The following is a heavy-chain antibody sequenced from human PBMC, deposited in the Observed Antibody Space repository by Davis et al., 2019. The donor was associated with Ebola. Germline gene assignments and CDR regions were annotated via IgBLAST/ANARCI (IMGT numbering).Heavy chain of an antibody. CDR2: INHSGST. CDR3: ARVRAYYYYYGMDV. V-gene: IGHV4-34*01. Sequence: MPSETLSLTCAVYGGSFSGYYWSWIRQTPGKGLEWIGEINHSGSTNYNPSLKSRVTISVDTSKNQFSLKLSSVTAADTAVYYCARVRAYYYYYGMDVWGQGTTVTVSS. CDR1: GGSFSGYY. J-gene: IGHJ6*02. D-gene: IGHD4-17*01.